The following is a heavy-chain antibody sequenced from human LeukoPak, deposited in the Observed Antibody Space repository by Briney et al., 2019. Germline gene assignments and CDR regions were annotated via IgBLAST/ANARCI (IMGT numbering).Heavy chain of an antibody. CDR3: ARKAVAVNY. Sequence: SETLSLTCAVYGGSFSGHYWSWIRQPPGKGLEWIGEINHSGSTNYNPSLKSRVTISVDTSKNQFSLKLSSVTAADTAVYYCARKAVAVNYWGQGTLVTVSS. D-gene: IGHD6-19*01. CDR2: INHSGST. J-gene: IGHJ4*02. CDR1: GGSFSGHY. V-gene: IGHV4-34*01.